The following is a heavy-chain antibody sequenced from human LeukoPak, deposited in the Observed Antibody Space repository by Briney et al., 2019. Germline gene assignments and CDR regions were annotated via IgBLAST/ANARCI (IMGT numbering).Heavy chain of an antibody. CDR2: IYTSGST. CDR3: ARAALGYCSSTSCYTGSFDY. V-gene: IGHV4-61*02. Sequence: SETLSLTCTVSGGSISSDSYYWSWIRQPAGKGLEWIGRIYTSGSTNYNPSLKSRVTISVDTSKNQFSLKLSSVTAADTAVYYCARAALGYCSSTSCYTGSFDYWGQGTLVTVSS. CDR1: GGSISSDSYY. D-gene: IGHD2-2*02. J-gene: IGHJ4*02.